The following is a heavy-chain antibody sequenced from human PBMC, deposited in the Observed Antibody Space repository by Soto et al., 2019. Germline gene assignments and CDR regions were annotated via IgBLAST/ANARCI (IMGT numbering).Heavy chain of an antibody. V-gene: IGHV1-18*04. CDR3: ARYDTILGTKEVDN. Sequence: QVQLEQSRGEVKKPGASVKVSCKAFGYNFTNYAITWVRQAPGQGLQWMGWISAHSGYTYYEQSLRGRVTMTTDTSTSTAYMELRSLRSDDTAVYYCARYDTILGTKEVDNWGQGTLVTVS. J-gene: IGHJ4*02. CDR2: ISAHSGYT. CDR1: GYNFTNYA. D-gene: IGHD1-26*01.